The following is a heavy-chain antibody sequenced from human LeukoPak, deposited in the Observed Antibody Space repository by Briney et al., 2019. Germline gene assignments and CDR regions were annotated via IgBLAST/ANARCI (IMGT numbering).Heavy chain of an antibody. CDR3: ARGLGAPSTDFDH. CDR2: MLPNSGYT. V-gene: IGHV1-8*01. D-gene: IGHD1-26*01. CDR1: GYTFTRYD. J-gene: IGHJ4*02. Sequence: ASVKVSCKASGYTFTRYDINWVRQATGQGLEWMGWMLPNSGYTGYAQKFQGRVTMTRNTATNTAYMELSSLTSDDTAIYYCARGLGAPSTDFDHWGQGTLVTVSS.